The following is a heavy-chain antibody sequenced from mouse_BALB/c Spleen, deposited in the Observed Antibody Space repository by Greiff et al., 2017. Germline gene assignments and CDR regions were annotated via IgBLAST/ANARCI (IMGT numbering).Heavy chain of an antibody. CDR1: GFTFSSYA. Sequence: VQLKESGGGLVKPGGSLKLSCAASGFTFSSYAMSWVRQTPEKRLEWVASISSGGSTYYPDSVKGRFTISRDNARNILYLQMSSLRSEDTAMYYCARGNAMDYWGQGTSVTVSS. J-gene: IGHJ4*01. CDR3: ARGNAMDY. CDR2: ISSGGST. V-gene: IGHV5-6-5*01.